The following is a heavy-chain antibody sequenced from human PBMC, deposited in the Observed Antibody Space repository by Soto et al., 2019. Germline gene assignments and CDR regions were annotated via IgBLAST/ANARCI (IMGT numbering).Heavy chain of an antibody. V-gene: IGHV4-61*01. D-gene: IGHD5-18*01. J-gene: IGHJ2*01. Sequence: QVQLQESGPGLVKPSETLSLTCSVSGGYVSSGSYYWSWIRQPPGKGLEWIGYIFYSGRTNYNPPLHGRVTISVDRSNNQCPPELRSVTAADTAVSYCARDLGPSVDTAVVKDWYFDLWGRGTLVTVSS. CDR2: IFYSGRT. CDR1: GGYVSSGSYY. CDR3: ARDLGPSVDTAVVKDWYFDL.